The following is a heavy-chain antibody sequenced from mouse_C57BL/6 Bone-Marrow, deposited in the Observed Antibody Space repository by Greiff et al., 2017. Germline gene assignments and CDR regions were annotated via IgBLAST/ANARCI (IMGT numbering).Heavy chain of an antibody. V-gene: IGHV1-59*01. Sequence: VQLQQSGAELVRPGTSVKLSCKASGYTFTSYWMHWVKQRPGQGLEWIGVIDPSDSYTNYNQKFKGKATLTVDTSSSTAYMQLNSLTSEDSAVYYCARSRLYYAMDYWGQGTSVTVSS. J-gene: IGHJ4*01. CDR2: IDPSDSYT. CDR1: GYTFTSYW. CDR3: ARSRLYYAMDY.